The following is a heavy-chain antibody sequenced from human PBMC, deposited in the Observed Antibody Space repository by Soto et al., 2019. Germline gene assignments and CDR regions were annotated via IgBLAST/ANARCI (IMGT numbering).Heavy chain of an antibody. J-gene: IGHJ4*02. D-gene: IGHD3-22*01. CDR1: GFTFSSHA. Sequence: LRLSCAATGFTFSSHAMNWVRQAPGKGLEWVSVISFDGTNKYYAESVRGRYTISRDNSKNVLYLDMNSLRPDDTAIYYCARAHGPYYDSSYYGLARNYFDYWGQGALVTVSS. CDR3: ARAHGPYYDSSYYGLARNYFDY. CDR2: ISFDGTNK. V-gene: IGHV3-30-3*01.